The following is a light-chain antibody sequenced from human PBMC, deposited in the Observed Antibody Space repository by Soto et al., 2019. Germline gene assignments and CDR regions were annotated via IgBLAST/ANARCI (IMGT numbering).Light chain of an antibody. CDR3: LQHNTFPWT. J-gene: IGKJ1*01. CDR1: QSISSY. V-gene: IGKV1-39*01. CDR2: AAS. Sequence: DIQMTQSPSSLSASVGDIVTITCRASQSISSYLNWYQQKPGKAPKLLIYAASSLQSGVPSRFSGSGSGTDFTLTISSLQPEDFATYYCLQHNTFPWTFGQRTNVAIK.